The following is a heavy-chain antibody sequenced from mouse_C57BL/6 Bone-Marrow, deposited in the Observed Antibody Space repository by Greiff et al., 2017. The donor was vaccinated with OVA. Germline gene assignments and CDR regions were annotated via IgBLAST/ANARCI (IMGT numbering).Heavy chain of an antibody. CDR3: TAGRGLYAMDY. CDR2: ISSGGDYI. D-gene: IGHD3-1*01. J-gene: IGHJ4*01. Sequence: EVQGVESGEGLVKPGGSLKLSCAASGFTFSSYAMSWVRQTPEKRLEWVAYISSGGDYIYYADTVKGRFTISRDNARNTLYLQMSSLKSEDTAMYYCTAGRGLYAMDYWGQGTSVTVSS. CDR1: GFTFSSYA. V-gene: IGHV5-9-1*02.